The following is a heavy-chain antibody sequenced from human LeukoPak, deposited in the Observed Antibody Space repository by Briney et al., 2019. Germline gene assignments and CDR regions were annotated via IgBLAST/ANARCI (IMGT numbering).Heavy chain of an antibody. CDR3: TKDARIGVGELSPHFDY. CDR1: GFTFSSYG. D-gene: IGHD3-10*01. V-gene: IGHV3-30*02. J-gene: IGHJ4*02. CDR2: IRYDGSNK. Sequence: PGGSLRLSCAASGFTFSSYGMHWVRQAPGKGLEWVAFIRYDGSNKYYADSVKGRFTISRDNSKNTLYLQLNSLRADDTAVYYCTKDARIGVGELSPHFDYWGQGTLVTVSS.